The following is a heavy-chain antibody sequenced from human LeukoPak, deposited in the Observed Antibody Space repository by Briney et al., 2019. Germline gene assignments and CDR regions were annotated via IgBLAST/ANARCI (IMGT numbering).Heavy chain of an antibody. CDR2: ISHSESA. J-gene: IGHJ4*02. Sequence: SQTLSLTCTVSGGSISSGANYWSWIRQPPGRGLEWIGYISHSESAYYSPSLESRITISVDRSKNQFSLKLKSVTAADTAIYYCARRRDYDPFDYWGQGTLVTVSS. D-gene: IGHD5-12*01. CDR1: GGSISSGANY. V-gene: IGHV4-30-2*01. CDR3: ARRRDYDPFDY.